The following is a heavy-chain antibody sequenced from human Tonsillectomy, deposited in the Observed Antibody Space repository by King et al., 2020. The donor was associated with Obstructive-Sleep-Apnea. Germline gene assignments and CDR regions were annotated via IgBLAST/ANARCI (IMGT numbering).Heavy chain of an antibody. V-gene: IGHV3-21*01. J-gene: IGHJ4*02. CDR3: ARDTLSFYCSGGSCDLDY. CDR2: ISSSSSYI. CDR1: GFTFSSYS. Sequence: VQLVESGGGLVKPGGSLRLSCAASGFTFSSYSMNWVRQAPGKGLEWVSSISSSSSYIYYADSVKGRFTISRDNAKNSLYLQMNSLRAEDTAVYYCARDTLSFYCSGGSCDLDYWGQGTLVTVSS. D-gene: IGHD2-15*01.